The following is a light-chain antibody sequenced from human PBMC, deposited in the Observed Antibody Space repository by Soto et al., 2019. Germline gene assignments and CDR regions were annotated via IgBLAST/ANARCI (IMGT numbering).Light chain of an antibody. V-gene: IGKV3-20*01. CDR3: QLYGSSPFT. J-gene: IGKJ3*01. Sequence: EIVLTQSPGTLSLSPGERATLSCRASQSVSSSYLAWYQQKPGQAPRLLIYGASSRATGIPDRFSGSGSGTDFARTISRLEPEDFAVYYCQLYGSSPFTFGPGTKVDIK. CDR2: GAS. CDR1: QSVSSSY.